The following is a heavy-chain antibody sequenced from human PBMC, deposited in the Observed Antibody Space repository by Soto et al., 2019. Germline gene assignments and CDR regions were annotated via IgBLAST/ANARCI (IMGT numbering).Heavy chain of an antibody. CDR1: GYTFPSYG. Sequence: QVQLVQSGAEVKKPGSSVKVSCKASGYTFPSYGISWVRQAPGHGLEGMGWIRAYNGNTNYAQKLQGRVTMTTDTSTSTAYMELWSLRSDDTAGYYCARAYYYDSSGNFDYWGQGTLVTVS. D-gene: IGHD3-22*01. V-gene: IGHV1-18*01. J-gene: IGHJ4*02. CDR3: ARAYYYDSSGNFDY. CDR2: IRAYNGNT.